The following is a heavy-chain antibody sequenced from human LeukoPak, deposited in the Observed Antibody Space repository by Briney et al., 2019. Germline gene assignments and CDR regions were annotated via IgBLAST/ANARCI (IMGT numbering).Heavy chain of an antibody. D-gene: IGHD2-15*01. J-gene: IGHJ5*02. V-gene: IGHV7-4-1*02. CDR3: ARDLGYCSGGSCYTEYNWFDP. Sequence: ASVKVSCKASGYTFTSYAMHWVRQAPGQGLEWMGWINTNTGNPTYAQGFTGRFVFSLDTSVSTAYLQISSLKAEDTAVYYCARDLGYCSGGSCYTEYNWFDPWGQGTLVTVSS. CDR2: INTNTGNP. CDR1: GYTFTSYA.